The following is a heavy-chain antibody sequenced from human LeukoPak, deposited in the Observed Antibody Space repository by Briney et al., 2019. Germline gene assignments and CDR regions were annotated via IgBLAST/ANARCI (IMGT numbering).Heavy chain of an antibody. J-gene: IGHJ4*02. V-gene: IGHV4-59*01. CDR2: IYYSGST. CDR1: GGSISSYY. CDR3: ARVGTSYSSGWYTKYFDY. D-gene: IGHD6-19*01. Sequence: SETLSLTCTVSGGSISSYYWSWIRQPPGKGLEWIGYIYYSGSTNYNPSLKSRVTISVDTSKNQFSLKLSSVTAADTAVYYCARVGTSYSSGWYTKYFDYWGQGTLVTVS.